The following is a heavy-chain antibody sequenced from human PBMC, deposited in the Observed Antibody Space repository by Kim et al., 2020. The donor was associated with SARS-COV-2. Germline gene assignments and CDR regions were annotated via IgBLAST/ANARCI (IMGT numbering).Heavy chain of an antibody. Sequence: GGSLRLSCAASGFTFSSYGMHWVRQAPGKGLEWVAVIWYDGSNKYYADSVKGRFTISRDNSKNTLYLQMNSLRAEDTAVYYCAREPHITPYGSGSNDAFDIWGEGTMVTVSS. CDR1: GFTFSSYG. CDR2: IWYDGSNK. CDR3: AREPHITPYGSGSNDAFDI. J-gene: IGHJ3*02. D-gene: IGHD3-10*01. V-gene: IGHV3-33*01.